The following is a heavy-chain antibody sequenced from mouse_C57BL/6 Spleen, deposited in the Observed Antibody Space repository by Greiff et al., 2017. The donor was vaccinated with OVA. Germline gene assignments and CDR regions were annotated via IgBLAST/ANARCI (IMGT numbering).Heavy chain of an antibody. D-gene: IGHD1-1*01. J-gene: IGHJ2*01. V-gene: IGHV1-52*01. CDR3: ASHYYGSSYDNYFDD. CDR1: GYTFTSYW. Sequence: VQLQQPGAELVRPGSSVKLSCKASGYTFTSYWMHWVKQRPIQGLEWIGNIDPSDSETHYNQKFKDKATLTVDKSSSTAYMQLSSLTSEDSAVYYCASHYYGSSYDNYFDDWGQGTTLTVSS. CDR2: IDPSDSET.